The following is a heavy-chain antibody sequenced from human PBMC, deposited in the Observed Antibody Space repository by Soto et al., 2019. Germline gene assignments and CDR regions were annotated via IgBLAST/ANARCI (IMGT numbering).Heavy chain of an antibody. V-gene: IGHV1-69*13. J-gene: IGHJ1*01. D-gene: IGHD3-22*01. CDR3: ARGWGSDSTTYYYAY. CDR2: ITPIFGKP. Sequence: GASVKVSCKASGGTFSSSTISWVRQAPGQGLEWVGGITPIFGKPNYAQRFQGRVTISADESTTTAYMQLSSLRSEDTALYFCARGWGSDSTTYYYAYWGQGTSVTAPQ. CDR1: GGTFSSST.